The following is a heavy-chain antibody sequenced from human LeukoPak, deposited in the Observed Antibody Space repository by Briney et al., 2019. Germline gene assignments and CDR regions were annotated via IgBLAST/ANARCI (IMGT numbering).Heavy chain of an antibody. J-gene: IGHJ4*02. Sequence: PGGSLRLSCAASGFTFSSYAMIWVRQAPGKGLEWVSAISGSGRNTYYADSVKGRFTISRDNSKNTLYLQMNSLRAEDTAVYYCAKDSGDRTKGFWYFDYWGQGTLVTVSS. CDR2: ISGSGRNT. V-gene: IGHV3-23*01. CDR3: AKDSGDRTKGFWYFDY. CDR1: GFTFSSYA. D-gene: IGHD3-10*01.